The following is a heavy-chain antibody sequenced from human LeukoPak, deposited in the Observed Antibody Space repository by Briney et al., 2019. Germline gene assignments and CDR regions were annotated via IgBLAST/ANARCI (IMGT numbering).Heavy chain of an antibody. J-gene: IGHJ4*02. V-gene: IGHV4-59*08. D-gene: IGHD3-9*01. CDR1: GGSISSYY. Sequence: SETLSLTCTVSGGSISSYYWSWLRQPPGKGLEWIGYIYYSGSTNYNPSLKSRVTISVDTSKNQFSLKLSSVTAADTAVYYCARQQGNILTGYDYWGQGTLVTVSS. CDR3: ARQQGNILTGYDY. CDR2: IYYSGST.